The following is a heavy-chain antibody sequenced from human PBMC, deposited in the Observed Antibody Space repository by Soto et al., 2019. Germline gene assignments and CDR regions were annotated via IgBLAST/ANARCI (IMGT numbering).Heavy chain of an antibody. Sequence: QVHLLQSGSEVKKPGSSVKVSCRASGGTFSNYAFSWVRQAPGQGLEWMGGIIPLFATTHYAQKLQGRVIITADDSTTTVYMELKSLRSEGTAFYFCALGLRGDDIDSWGQGTRVPVSS. D-gene: IGHD3-9*01. V-gene: IGHV1-69*01. CDR1: GGTFSNYA. J-gene: IGHJ4*02. CDR3: ALGLRGDDIDS. CDR2: IIPLFATT.